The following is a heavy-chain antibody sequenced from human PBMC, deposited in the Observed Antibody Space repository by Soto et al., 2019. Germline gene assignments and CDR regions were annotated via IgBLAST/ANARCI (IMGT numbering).Heavy chain of an antibody. CDR1: GYTFTRDQ. J-gene: IGHJ5*02. V-gene: IGHV1-46*01. CDR2: IDPSGGKT. D-gene: IGHD3-10*01. CDR3: GRVMRSLLSITALDT. Sequence: ASVKVSCKASGYTFTRDQIHWVRQAPGQGLEWMGMIDPSGGKTNYAQKFQGRVTMTRDTSTSTVYMALSSLRSEDTAIYFCGRVMRSLLSITALDTWGQGTLVAVSS.